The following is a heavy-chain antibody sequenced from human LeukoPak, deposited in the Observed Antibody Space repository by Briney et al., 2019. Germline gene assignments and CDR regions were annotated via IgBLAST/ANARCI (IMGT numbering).Heavy chain of an antibody. D-gene: IGHD6-19*01. CDR2: ISYDGSNK. Sequence: GGSLRLSCAASGFTFSSYSMNWVRQAPGKGLEWVAVISYDGSNKYYADSVKGRFTISRDNSKNTLYLQMNSLRAEDTAVYYCAKSGQWLPPTEFDSWGQGTLVTVSS. V-gene: IGHV3-30*18. CDR3: AKSGQWLPPTEFDS. CDR1: GFTFSSYS. J-gene: IGHJ4*02.